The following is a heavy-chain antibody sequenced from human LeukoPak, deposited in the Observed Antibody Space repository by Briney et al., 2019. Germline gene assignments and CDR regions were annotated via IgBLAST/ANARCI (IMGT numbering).Heavy chain of an antibody. CDR2: INPNSGGT. J-gene: IGHJ4*02. CDR3: ARVLEMTYYYDSSGYHCFDY. V-gene: IGHV1-2*02. Sequence: ASVKVSCKASGYTFTGYYMHWVRQAPGQGLEWMGWINPNSGGTNYAQKFQGRVTMTRDTSISTAYMELSRLRSDDTAVYYCARVLEMTYYYDSSGYHCFDYWGQGTLVTVSS. D-gene: IGHD3-22*01. CDR1: GYTFTGYY.